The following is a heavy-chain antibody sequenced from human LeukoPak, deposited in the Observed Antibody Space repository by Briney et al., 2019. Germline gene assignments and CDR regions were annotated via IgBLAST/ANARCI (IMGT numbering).Heavy chain of an antibody. CDR2: ISSSSSYT. V-gene: IGHV3-11*06. CDR3: ASGGQQLPPDY. CDR1: GFNFNNYW. D-gene: IGHD6-13*01. Sequence: GGSLRLSCAASGFNFNNYWMSWIRQAPGKGLEWVSYISSSSSYTNYADSVKGRFTISRDNAKNSLYLQMNSLRAEDTAVYYCASGGQQLPPDYWGQGTLVTVSS. J-gene: IGHJ4*02.